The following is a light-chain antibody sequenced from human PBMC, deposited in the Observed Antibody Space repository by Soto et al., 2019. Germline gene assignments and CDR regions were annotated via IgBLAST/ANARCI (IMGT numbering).Light chain of an antibody. CDR1: QSVSSN. CDR3: QQYKSWPPYT. J-gene: IGKJ2*01. V-gene: IGKV3-15*01. Sequence: EIVLTQSPATLSVSPGERATLSCRASQSVSSNLAWYQQKPGQAPRLLIYDTSTRATGIPARFSGSGSGTEFNLTISSLQSEDFAVYYCQQYKSWPPYTFGQGTKLQI. CDR2: DTS.